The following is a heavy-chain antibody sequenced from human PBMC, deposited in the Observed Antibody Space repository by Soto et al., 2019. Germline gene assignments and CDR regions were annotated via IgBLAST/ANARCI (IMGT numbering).Heavy chain of an antibody. CDR2: ISYDGSNK. CDR1: GFTFSSYA. CDR3: ARAEQLDLDY. J-gene: IGHJ4*02. D-gene: IGHD6-6*01. V-gene: IGHV3-30-3*01. Sequence: GGSLRLSCAASGFTFSSYAMHWVRQAPGKGLEWVAVISYDGSNKYYADSVKGRFTISRDNSKNTLYLQMNSLRAEDTAVYYCARAEQLDLDYWGQGTLVTVSS.